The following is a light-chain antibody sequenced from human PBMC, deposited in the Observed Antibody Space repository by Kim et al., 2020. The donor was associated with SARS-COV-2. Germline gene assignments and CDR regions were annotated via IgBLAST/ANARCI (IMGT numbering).Light chain of an antibody. CDR3: QQYGSSPSYS. Sequence: EIVLTQSPGTLSLSPGERATLSCRASQSVSSSYLAWYQQKPGQAPRLLIYGASSSATGIPDRFSGSGSGTDFTLTISRLEPEDFAVYYCQQYGSSPSYSFGQGTKLEI. CDR1: QSVSSSY. V-gene: IGKV3-20*01. CDR2: GAS. J-gene: IGKJ2*03.